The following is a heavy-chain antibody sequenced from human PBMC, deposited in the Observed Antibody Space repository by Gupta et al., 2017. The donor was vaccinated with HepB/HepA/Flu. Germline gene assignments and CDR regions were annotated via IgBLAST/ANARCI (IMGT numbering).Heavy chain of an antibody. CDR1: GFTFSSYW. V-gene: IGHV3-7*01. D-gene: IGHD3-10*01. Sequence: EVQLVESGGGLVQPGGSLRLSCAASGFTFSSYWMSWVRQAPGKGLEWVANIKQDGSEKYYVDSVKGRFTISRDNAKNSLYLQMNSLRAEDTAVYYCASHPPRYYGSGRVGWFDPWGQGTLVTVSS. CDR2: IKQDGSEK. J-gene: IGHJ5*02. CDR3: ASHPPRYYGSGRVGWFDP.